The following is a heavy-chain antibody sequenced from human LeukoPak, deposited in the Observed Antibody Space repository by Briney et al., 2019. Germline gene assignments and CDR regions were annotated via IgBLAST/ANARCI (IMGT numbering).Heavy chain of an antibody. CDR1: GFAFSSYG. D-gene: IGHD3-10*01. J-gene: IGHJ4*02. CDR2: ISGSGGST. CDR3: AKNNYYGLGTFLDY. V-gene: IGHV3-23*01. Sequence: GGSLRLSCAASGFAFSSYGMSWVRQAPGKGLEWVSGISGSGGSTYYADSVKGRFTISRDNSKNTLYLQMNSLRAEDTAVYYCAKNNYYGLGTFLDYWGQGTLVTVSS.